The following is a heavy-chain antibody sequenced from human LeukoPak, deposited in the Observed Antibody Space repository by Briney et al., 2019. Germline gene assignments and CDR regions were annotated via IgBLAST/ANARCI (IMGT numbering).Heavy chain of an antibody. CDR1: GYTFTSYA. J-gene: IGHJ4*02. D-gene: IGHD3-9*01. CDR3: ARDRANDILTGYLDY. Sequence: ASVKVSCKASGYTFTSYAMHWVRQAPGQRLEWMGWINAGNGNTKYSQKFQGRVTITRDTSASTAYMELSSPRSEDTAVYYCARDRANDILTGYLDYWGQGTLVTVSS. CDR2: INAGNGNT. V-gene: IGHV1-3*01.